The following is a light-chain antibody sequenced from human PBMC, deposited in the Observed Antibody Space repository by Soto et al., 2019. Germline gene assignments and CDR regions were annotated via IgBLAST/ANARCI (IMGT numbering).Light chain of an antibody. CDR3: TSYAGSNNFPYV. CDR2: EVS. CDR1: SSDVGGYDY. Sequence: SALTQPPSASGSPGQSVTISCTGTSSDVGGYDYVSWHQQHPGEAPKLMIYEVSKRPSGVPDRFSGSKSGNTASLAVSGLQAEDEADYYCTSYAGSNNFPYVFGTGTKVTVL. V-gene: IGLV2-8*01. J-gene: IGLJ1*01.